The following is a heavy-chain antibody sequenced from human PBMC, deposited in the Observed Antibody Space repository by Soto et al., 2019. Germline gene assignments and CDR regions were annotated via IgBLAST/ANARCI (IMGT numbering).Heavy chain of an antibody. Sequence: EVQLVESGGGLVQPGGSLRLSCAASGFTFSSYWMHWVRQAPGKGLVWVSRINSDGSSTSYADSVKGRFTISRDNAKDTLYLQVTSLRAEDTAVFYCAYLPIQRRGYWGQGTLVTVAS. CDR2: INSDGSST. CDR1: GFTFSSYW. D-gene: IGHD5-18*01. CDR3: AYLPIQRRGY. V-gene: IGHV3-74*01. J-gene: IGHJ4*02.